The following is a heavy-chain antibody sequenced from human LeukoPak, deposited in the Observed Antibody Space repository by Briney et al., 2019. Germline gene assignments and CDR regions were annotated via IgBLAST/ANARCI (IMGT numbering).Heavy chain of an antibody. Sequence: GASVKVSCKTSGDTFTTRGIHWVRQAPGQGLEWMGWINPGSGYTKYSEKFQGRVTFTRDTDATTAYLEVNNLRSEDTAVYYCARAGRSIIWSGVPDNWFDPWGQGTLVTVSS. CDR2: INPGSGYT. D-gene: IGHD3-10*01. J-gene: IGHJ5*02. CDR1: GDTFTTRG. V-gene: IGHV1-3*01. CDR3: ARAGRSIIWSGVPDNWFDP.